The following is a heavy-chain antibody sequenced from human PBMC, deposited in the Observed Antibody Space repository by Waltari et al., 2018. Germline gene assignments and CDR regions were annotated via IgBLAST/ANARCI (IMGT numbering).Heavy chain of an antibody. CDR2: INHSGST. CDR1: GGSFSGYY. Sequence: QVQLQQWGAGLLKPSETLSLTCAVYGGSFSGYYWSWIRQPPGKGLEWIGEINHSGSTNYTTSLMSRVTISVDTSKNQFSRKLSSVTAADTAVYYCARGWAGTTIRYYYYYYGMDVWGQGTTVTVSS. D-gene: IGHD1-7*01. CDR3: ARGWAGTTIRYYYYYYGMDV. V-gene: IGHV4-34*01. J-gene: IGHJ6*02.